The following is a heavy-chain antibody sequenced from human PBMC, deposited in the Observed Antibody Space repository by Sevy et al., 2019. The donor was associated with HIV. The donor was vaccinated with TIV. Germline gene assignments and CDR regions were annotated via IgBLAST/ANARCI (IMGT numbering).Heavy chain of an antibody. V-gene: IGHV4-31*03. J-gene: IGHJ4*02. CDR2: IYYSGST. D-gene: IGHD3-22*01. Sequence: SETMSLTCTVSGGSISSGGYYWSWIRQHPGKGLEWIGYIYYSGSTYYNPSLKSRVTISVDTSKNQFSLKLSSVTAADTAVYYCARAGTRGSGYYYWGQGTLVTVSS. CDR1: GGSISSGGYY. CDR3: ARAGTRGSGYYY.